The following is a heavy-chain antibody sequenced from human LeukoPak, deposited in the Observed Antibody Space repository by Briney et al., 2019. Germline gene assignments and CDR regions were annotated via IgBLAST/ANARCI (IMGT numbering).Heavy chain of an antibody. Sequence: GASVKVSCKASGYTFRGNYIHWLRQAPGQGLEWMGWIDANNGDTKSAQKFQGRVTMSRDTSISTAYMDLSSLSPDDAAVYYCARDPSSVTLYFFDYWGQGTLGTVSS. CDR2: IDANNGDT. D-gene: IGHD4-11*01. CDR1: GYTFRGNY. V-gene: IGHV1-2*02. CDR3: ARDPSSVTLYFFDY. J-gene: IGHJ4*02.